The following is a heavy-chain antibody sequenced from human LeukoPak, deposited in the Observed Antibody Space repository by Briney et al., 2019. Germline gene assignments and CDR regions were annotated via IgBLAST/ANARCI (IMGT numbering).Heavy chain of an antibody. CDR1: GGSMTHYF. D-gene: IGHD3-22*01. CDR3: ARGVGYDSSGLDY. J-gene: IGHJ4*02. Sequence: SETLSLTCTVSGGSMTHYFWNWIRQPPGRGLEWIGYTHTSGSPDYSRSLKSRVTISLDTSKNQFSLMLSPVTAADTAVYYCARGVGYDSSGLDYWGQGTLVTVSS. V-gene: IGHV4-4*09. CDR2: THTSGSP.